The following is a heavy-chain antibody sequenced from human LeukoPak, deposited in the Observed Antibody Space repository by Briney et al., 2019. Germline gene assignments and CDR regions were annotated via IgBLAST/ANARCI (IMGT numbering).Heavy chain of an antibody. Sequence: GSLRLSCAASGFIFSSYGMHWVRQAPGKGLEWVAVISYDGSNKYYADSVKGRFTISRDNSKNTLYLQMNSLRAEDTAVYYCAKDYDSSGYYYFDYWGQGTLVTVSS. CDR3: AKDYDSSGYYYFDY. CDR1: GFIFSSYG. V-gene: IGHV3-30*18. D-gene: IGHD3-22*01. CDR2: ISYDGSNK. J-gene: IGHJ4*02.